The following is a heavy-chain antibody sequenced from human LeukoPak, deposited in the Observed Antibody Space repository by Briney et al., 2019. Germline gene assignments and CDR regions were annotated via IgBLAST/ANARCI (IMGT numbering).Heavy chain of an antibody. CDR1: GGSISSYY. D-gene: IGHD6-13*01. CDR3: ARGNIAADAFDV. J-gene: IGHJ3*01. V-gene: IGHV4-59*01. Sequence: SETLSFTCTVSGGSISSYYWSWLRQPPGKGLEWFGYIYYSGSTNYNPSLKSRATISVDTSKTQFSLKLSSVTAADTAVYYCARGNIAADAFDVWGQGTMVTASS. CDR2: IYYSGST.